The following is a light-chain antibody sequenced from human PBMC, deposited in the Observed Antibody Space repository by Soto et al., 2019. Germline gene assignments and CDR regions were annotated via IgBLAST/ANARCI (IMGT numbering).Light chain of an antibody. CDR2: LEGSGIY. CDR1: SGHSSYI. Sequence: QPVLTQSSSASASLGSSVKLTCTLSSGHSSYIIAWHQQQPGKAPRYLMKLEGSGIYNKGSGVPDRFSGSSSGADRYLTISHLQFEDEADYYCETWDFNTRVFGGGTKLTVL. V-gene: IGLV4-60*02. J-gene: IGLJ3*02. CDR3: ETWDFNTRV.